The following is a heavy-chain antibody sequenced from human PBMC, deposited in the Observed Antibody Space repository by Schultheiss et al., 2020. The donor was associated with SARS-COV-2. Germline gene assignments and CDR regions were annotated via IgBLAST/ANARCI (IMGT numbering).Heavy chain of an antibody. V-gene: IGHV4-59*08. CDR2: INHSGHT. CDR3: ARAVGQLWLPANWFDP. Sequence: GSLRLSCTVSGGSISSYYWSWIRQPPGKGLEWIGEINHSGHTNYNPSLKSRVTISVDTSKNQFSLKLSSVTAADTAVYYCARAVGQLWLPANWFDPWGQGTLVTVSS. D-gene: IGHD5-18*01. CDR1: GGSISSYY. J-gene: IGHJ5*02.